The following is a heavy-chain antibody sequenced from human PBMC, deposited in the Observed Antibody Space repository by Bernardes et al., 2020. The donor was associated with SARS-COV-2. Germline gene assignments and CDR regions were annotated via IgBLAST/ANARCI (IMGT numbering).Heavy chain of an antibody. D-gene: IGHD3-10*01. CDR2: IWYDGSNK. V-gene: IGHV3-33*08. Sequence: GGSLRLSRVVSGFTFSSYGFTFSSYAMHWVRQAPGKGLEWVAVIWYDGSNKYYAESVKGRFTISRDNSKNTVYLQMNSLRAEDTAVYYCARDVTVVQGVVISPDYHYGMDVWGQGTTVTVSS. J-gene: IGHJ6*02. CDR1: GFTFSSYGFTFSSYA. CDR3: ARDVTVVQGVVISPDYHYGMDV.